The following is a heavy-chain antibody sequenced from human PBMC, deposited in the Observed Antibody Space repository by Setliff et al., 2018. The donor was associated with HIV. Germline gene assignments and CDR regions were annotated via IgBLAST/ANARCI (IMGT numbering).Heavy chain of an antibody. V-gene: IGHV3-74*01. CDR3: ARPGATGGAYDI. CDR2: INTDGSTT. D-gene: IGHD3-16*01. J-gene: IGHJ3*02. Sequence: AGGSLRLSCAVSGFTFSSHWMHWVRQAPGKGLVWVSFINTDGSTTRYADSVKGRFTISRDNAKNTLYLQINSLRAEDTAVYYCARPGATGGAYDIWGQGTTVTVSS. CDR1: GFTFSSHW.